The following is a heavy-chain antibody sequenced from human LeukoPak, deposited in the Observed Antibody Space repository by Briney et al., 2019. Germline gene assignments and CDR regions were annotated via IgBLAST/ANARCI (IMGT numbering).Heavy chain of an antibody. Sequence: SETLSLTCTVSGGSISSYYWSWSRQPPGKGLEWIGDIYYSGSTNYNPSLKSRVTISVDTSKNQFSLRLSSVTAADTAVYYSARLASGSYGPLTPFDYWGQGTLVTVSS. V-gene: IGHV4-59*08. CDR2: IYYSGST. CDR1: GGSISSYY. D-gene: IGHD1-26*01. CDR3: ARLASGSYGPLTPFDY. J-gene: IGHJ4*02.